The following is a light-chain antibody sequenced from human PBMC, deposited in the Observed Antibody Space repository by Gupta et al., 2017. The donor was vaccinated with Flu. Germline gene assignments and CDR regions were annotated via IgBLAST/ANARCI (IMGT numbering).Light chain of an antibody. CDR2: AAS. CDR1: QSISIF. V-gene: IGKV1-39*01. J-gene: IGKJ2*01. CDR3: QQSGSNRPYT. Sequence: DIQMTQSPASLSAFVGDRVTITCRASQSISIFLNWYHQKPGKAPKLLIYAASNWQSGVPSRFSGSGYGTDLTLTISSRQQEDFACYYCQQSGSNRPYTFGQGTKLDIK.